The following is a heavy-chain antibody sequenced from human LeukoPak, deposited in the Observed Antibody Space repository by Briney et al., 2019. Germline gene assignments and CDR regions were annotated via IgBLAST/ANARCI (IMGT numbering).Heavy chain of an antibody. CDR3: ARDPLAYDSSGYPPFIDY. V-gene: IGHV3-21*01. J-gene: IGHJ4*02. CDR2: ISSSSSYI. D-gene: IGHD3-22*01. CDR1: GFTFSSYS. Sequence: PGGSLRLSCAASGFTFSSYSMNWVRQAPGKGLEWVSSISSSSSYIYYADSVKGRFTISRDNAKNSLYLQMNSLRAEDTAVYYCARDPLAYDSSGYPPFIDYWGQGTLVTVSS.